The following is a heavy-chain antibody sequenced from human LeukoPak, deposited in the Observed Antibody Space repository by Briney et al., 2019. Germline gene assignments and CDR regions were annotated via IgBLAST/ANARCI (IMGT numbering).Heavy chain of an antibody. V-gene: IGHV4-61*02. J-gene: IGHJ4*02. D-gene: IGHD6-19*01. CDR2: IYASGST. CDR3: AKGSNQWLTLLGY. Sequence: SETLSLTCTVSGGSISSGSYYWSWIRQPAGKGLEWIGRIYASGSTNYNPSLKSRVTISVDTSKNQFSLKLNSVTAADTAVYYCAKGSNQWLTLLGYWGQGIVVTVSS. CDR1: GGSISSGSYY.